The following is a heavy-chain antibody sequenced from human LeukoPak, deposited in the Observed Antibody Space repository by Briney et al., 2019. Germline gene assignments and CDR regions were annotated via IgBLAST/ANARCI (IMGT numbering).Heavy chain of an antibody. CDR2: FSDSGST. J-gene: IGHJ5*02. CDR3: ARHATGSYSVPWLDP. Sequence: SETLSLTCTVSGVSISSHYWSWIRQPPGKGLEWWGYFSDSGSTIYNPSLKSRVTILGDTSKNQFSLKLSSVTAADTAVYYCARHATGSYSVPWLDPWGQGTLVTVSS. V-gene: IGHV4-59*08. CDR1: GVSISSHY. D-gene: IGHD3-10*01.